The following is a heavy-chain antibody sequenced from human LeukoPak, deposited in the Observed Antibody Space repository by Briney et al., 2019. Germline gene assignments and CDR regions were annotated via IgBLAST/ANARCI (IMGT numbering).Heavy chain of an antibody. CDR2: ISYDGSNK. J-gene: IGHJ3*02. V-gene: IGHV3-30*18. CDR3: AKDMVDSSGYWVADAFDI. Sequence: GGSLRLSCAASGFTFSSYGMHWVRQAPGKGLEWVAVISYDGSNKYYADSVKGRFTISRDNSKNTLYLQMNSLRAEDTAVYYCAKDMVDSSGYWVADAFDIWGQGTMVTVSS. CDR1: GFTFSSYG. D-gene: IGHD3-22*01.